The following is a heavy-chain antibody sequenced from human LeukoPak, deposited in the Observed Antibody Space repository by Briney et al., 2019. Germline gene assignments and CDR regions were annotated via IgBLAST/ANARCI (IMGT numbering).Heavy chain of an antibody. J-gene: IGHJ2*01. CDR2: IYPGDSDT. D-gene: IGHD2-15*01. V-gene: IGHV5-51*01. Sequence: PGESLKISCKGSGYSFTSYWVGWVRPMPGKGLEWMGIIYPGDSDTRYSPSFQGQVTISADKSISTAYLQWSSLKASDAAMYYCARRSVLCSGGSCYYYDWYFDLWGRGTLVTVSS. CDR1: GYSFTSYW. CDR3: ARRSVLCSGGSCYYYDWYFDL.